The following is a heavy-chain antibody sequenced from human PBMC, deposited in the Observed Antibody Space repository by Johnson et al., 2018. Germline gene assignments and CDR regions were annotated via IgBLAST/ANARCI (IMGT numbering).Heavy chain of an antibody. D-gene: IGHD2-2*01. CDR2: INWNGGST. CDR3: ARSRSSVDAFDI. V-gene: IGHV3-20*04. J-gene: IGHJ3*02. CDR1: GFTFDDYA. Sequence: VQLVESGGGLVQPGRSLRLSCAASGFTFDDYAMHWVRQAPGKGLEWVSGINWNGGSTGYADSVKGRFTISRDNAKNSLYLQMNSLRAEDTALFYCARSRSSVDAFDIWGQGTMVTVSS.